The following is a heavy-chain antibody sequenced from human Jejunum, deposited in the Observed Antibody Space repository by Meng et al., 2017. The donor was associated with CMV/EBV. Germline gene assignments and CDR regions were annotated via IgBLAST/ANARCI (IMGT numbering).Heavy chain of an antibody. Sequence: SGYIFINYDMHWVRQAPGQRLEWIGWITAANTDTIYSQRFQGRVTISRDTSANTAYMELSSLTSEDTAIYYCARDHRSDGSSYSLDPWGQGTLVTVSS. D-gene: IGHD2-15*01. J-gene: IGHJ5*02. CDR1: GYIFINYD. CDR3: ARDHRSDGSSYSLDP. V-gene: IGHV1-3*01. CDR2: ITAANTDT.